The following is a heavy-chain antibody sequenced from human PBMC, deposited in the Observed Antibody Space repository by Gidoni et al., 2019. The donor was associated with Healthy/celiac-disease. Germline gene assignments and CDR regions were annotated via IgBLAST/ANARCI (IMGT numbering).Heavy chain of an antibody. CDR3: AARGGGIVATNFDY. Sequence: IGYIYYSGSTYYNPSLKSRVTISVDTSKNQFSLKLSSVTAADTAVYYCAARGGGIVATNFDYWGQGTLVTVSS. J-gene: IGHJ4*02. V-gene: IGHV4-31*02. D-gene: IGHD5-12*01. CDR2: IYYSGST.